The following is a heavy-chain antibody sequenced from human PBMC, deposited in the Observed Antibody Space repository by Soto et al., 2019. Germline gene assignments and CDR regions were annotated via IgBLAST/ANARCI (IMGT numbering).Heavy chain of an antibody. J-gene: IGHJ5*02. CDR2: IYYSGST. Sequence: PSETLSLTCTVSGGSISSGGYYWSWIRQYPGKGLECIGYIYYSGSTYYNPSLKSRVTISVDTSKNQFSLKLSSVTAADTAVYYCARLMRARLGELSSDPWFDPWGQGTLVTVSS. V-gene: IGHV4-31*03. D-gene: IGHD3-16*02. CDR3: ARLMRARLGELSSDPWFDP. CDR1: GGSISSGGYY.